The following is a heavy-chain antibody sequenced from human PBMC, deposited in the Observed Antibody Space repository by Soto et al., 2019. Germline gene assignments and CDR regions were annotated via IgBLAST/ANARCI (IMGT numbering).Heavy chain of an antibody. V-gene: IGHV3-11*01. J-gene: IGHJ5*02. Sequence: PGGSLSLSCAASGFPFKNYFMGWIHQSPGKGLEWLSYIGINTAITYYAKSVQDRFTISRDNARNSLYLHMTSLAVEDTATYYCVRDGGGAFYPLDLWGQGTMVTVSS. CDR1: GFPFKNYF. CDR2: IGINTAIT. CDR3: VRDGGGAFYPLDL. D-gene: IGHD2-21*02.